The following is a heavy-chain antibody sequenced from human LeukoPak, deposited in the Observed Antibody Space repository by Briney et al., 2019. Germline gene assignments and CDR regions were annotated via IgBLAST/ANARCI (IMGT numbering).Heavy chain of an antibody. J-gene: IGHJ4*02. V-gene: IGHV3-21*01. CDR2: ISRSSNYI. Sequence: GGSLRLSCAASGFTFSSYSMNWVRQAPGKGLEWVSSISRSSNYIYYADSVKGRFTISRDNAKNSLYLQINSLRAEDTSVYYCARGENNYGYYYFDYWGQGALVTVSS. CDR3: ARGENNYGYYYFDY. D-gene: IGHD5-24*01. CDR1: GFTFSSYS.